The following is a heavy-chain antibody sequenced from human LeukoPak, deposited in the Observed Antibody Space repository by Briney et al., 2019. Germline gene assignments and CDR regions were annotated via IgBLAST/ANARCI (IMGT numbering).Heavy chain of an antibody. D-gene: IGHD2-2*01. J-gene: IGHJ6*03. Sequence: GGSLRLSCAASGFTFSSYGMHWVRQAPGKGLEWVAFIRYDGSNKYYADSVKGRFTISRDNSKNTLYLQMNSLRAEDTAVYYCAKGDCSSTSCYPHYYYMDVWGKGTTVTVSS. CDR1: GFTFSSYG. V-gene: IGHV3-30*02. CDR2: IRYDGSNK. CDR3: AKGDCSSTSCYPHYYYMDV.